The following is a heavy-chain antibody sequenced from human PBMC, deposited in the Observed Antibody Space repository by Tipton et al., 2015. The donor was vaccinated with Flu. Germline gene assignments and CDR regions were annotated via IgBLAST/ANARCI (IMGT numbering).Heavy chain of an antibody. D-gene: IGHD6-13*01. Sequence: TLSLTCTVSGDSIRSVTYYWGWIRQPPGKGLEWIGNIYYSGSTNYNPSLKSRVTISVDTSKNQFSLKLSSVTAADTAVYYCARDSAAHYGMDVWGQGTTVTVSS. CDR2: IYYSGST. J-gene: IGHJ6*02. V-gene: IGHV4-39*07. CDR3: ARDSAAHYGMDV. CDR1: GDSIRSVTYY.